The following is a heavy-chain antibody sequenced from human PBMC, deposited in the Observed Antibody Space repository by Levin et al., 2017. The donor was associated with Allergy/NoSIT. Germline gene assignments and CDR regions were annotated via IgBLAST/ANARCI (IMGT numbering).Heavy chain of an antibody. CDR2: VGTAGDT. CDR1: GFNFSNYD. CDR3: ARGREGAPGGHYFDY. V-gene: IGHV3-13*01. D-gene: IGHD1-26*01. Sequence: TGGSLRLSCAASGFNFSNYDMHWVRQGPGQGLEWVSAVGTAGDTYYPGSVMGRFTISRENAKNSLFLQMSSLRAGDTAVYYCARGREGAPGGHYFDYWGQGTLVTVSS. J-gene: IGHJ4*02.